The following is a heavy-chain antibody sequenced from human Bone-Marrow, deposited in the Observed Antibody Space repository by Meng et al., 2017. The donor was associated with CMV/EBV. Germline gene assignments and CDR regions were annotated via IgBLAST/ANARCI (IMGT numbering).Heavy chain of an antibody. CDR3: ASHTHYAGNPPGTHNS. D-gene: IGHD1-14*01. CDR2: ISDST. V-gene: IGHV3-23*01. CDR1: GFTFSSYA. J-gene: IGHJ4*02. Sequence: GGSLRLSCAASGFTFSSYAMSWVRQAPGRGPEWVSGISDSTYYADSVKGRFTISRDNSKNTLYLQMDSLRAEDTALYYCASHTHYAGNPPGTHNSWGQGTLVTVSS.